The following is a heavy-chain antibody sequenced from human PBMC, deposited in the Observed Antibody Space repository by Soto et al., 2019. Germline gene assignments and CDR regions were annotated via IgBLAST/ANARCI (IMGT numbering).Heavy chain of an antibody. V-gene: IGHV4-39*01. Sequence: SETLSLTCTVSGGSISSSSYYWGWIRQPPGKGLEWIGSIYYSGSTYYNPSLKSRVTISVDTSKNQFSLKLSSVTAADTAVYYCARQKRYCSSTSCLEAKIDYWGQGTLVTVSS. CDR2: IYYSGST. CDR1: GGSISSSSYY. D-gene: IGHD2-2*01. CDR3: ARQKRYCSSTSCLEAKIDY. J-gene: IGHJ4*02.